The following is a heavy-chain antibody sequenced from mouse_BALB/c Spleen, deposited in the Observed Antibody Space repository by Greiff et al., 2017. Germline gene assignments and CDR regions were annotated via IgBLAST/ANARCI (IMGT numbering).Heavy chain of an antibody. CDR2: INPNNGGT. CDR1: GYTFTDYN. V-gene: IGHV1-18*01. J-gene: IGHJ4*01. Sequence: EVQLVESGPELVKPGASVKIPCKASGYTFTDYNMDWVKQSHGKSLEWIGDINPNNGGTIYNQKFKGKATLTVDKSSSTAYMELRSLTSEDTAVYYCARSGLRRDAMDYWGQGTSVTVAS. CDR3: ARSGLRRDAMDY. D-gene: IGHD2-2*01.